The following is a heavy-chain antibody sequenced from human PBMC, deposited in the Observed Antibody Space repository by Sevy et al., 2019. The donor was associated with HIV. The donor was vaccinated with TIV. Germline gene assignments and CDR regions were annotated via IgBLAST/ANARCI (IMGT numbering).Heavy chain of an antibody. CDR1: GYTFTSYG. D-gene: IGHD6-19*01. Sequence: ASVKVSCKASGYTFTSYGISWVRQAPGQGLEWMGGISAYNGNTNYAKKLQGRVTMTTDTSTSTAYMELRSLRSDDTAVYYCARTSIAVAGAEYFQHWGQGTLVTVSS. CDR2: ISAYNGNT. CDR3: ARTSIAVAGAEYFQH. V-gene: IGHV1-18*01. J-gene: IGHJ1*01.